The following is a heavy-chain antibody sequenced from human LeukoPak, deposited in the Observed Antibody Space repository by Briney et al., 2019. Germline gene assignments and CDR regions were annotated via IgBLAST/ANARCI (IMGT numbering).Heavy chain of an antibody. CDR1: GFTFSSYW. J-gene: IGHJ3*02. CDR2: INSDGSST. Sequence: GGSLRLSCAASGFTFSSYWMHWVRQAPGKGLVWVSRINSDGSSTSYADSVKGRFTISRDNAKNTLYLQMNSLRAEDTAVYYCAREVEMGIAAAGTYYDAFDIWGQGTMVTVSS. V-gene: IGHV3-74*01. CDR3: AREVEMGIAAAGTYYDAFDI. D-gene: IGHD6-13*01.